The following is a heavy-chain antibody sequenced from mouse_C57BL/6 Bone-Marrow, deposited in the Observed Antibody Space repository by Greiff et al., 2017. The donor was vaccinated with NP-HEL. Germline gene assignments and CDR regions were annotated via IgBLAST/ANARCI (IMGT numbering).Heavy chain of an antibody. CDR1: GFNIKDDY. V-gene: IGHV14-4*01. J-gene: IGHJ3*01. Sequence: EVQLVESGAELVRPGASVKLSCTASGFNIKDDYMHWVKQRPEQGLEWIGWIDPENGDPEYASKFQGKATITADTSSNTAYLQLSSLTSEDTAVYYGTTLLWSFAYWGQGTLVTVSA. CDR3: TTLLWSFAY. CDR2: IDPENGDP. D-gene: IGHD2-1*01.